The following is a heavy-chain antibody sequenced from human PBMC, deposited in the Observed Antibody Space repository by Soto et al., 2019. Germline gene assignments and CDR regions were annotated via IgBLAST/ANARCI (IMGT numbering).Heavy chain of an antibody. D-gene: IGHD2-2*01. CDR2: IGTAGDT. Sequence: EVQLVESGGGLVQPGGSLRLSCAASGFTFSSYDMHWVRQATGKGREWVSAIGTAGDTYYPGSVKGRFTISRENAKSSLYLQMNSLRAGDTAVYYCSRARAYCISTSCYRYMDVWGKGTTVTVSS. CDR1: GFTFSSYD. V-gene: IGHV3-13*01. CDR3: SRARAYCISTSCYRYMDV. J-gene: IGHJ6*03.